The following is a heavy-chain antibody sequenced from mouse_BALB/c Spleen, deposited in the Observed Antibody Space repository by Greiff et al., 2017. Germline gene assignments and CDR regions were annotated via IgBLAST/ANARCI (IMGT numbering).Heavy chain of an antibody. Sequence: QVQLKESGPGLVAPSQSLSITCTVSGFSLTGYGVNWVRQPPGKGLEWLGMIWGDGTTDYNSALKSRLSIRKDNSKSQVFLKMNSLQTDDTARYYCARGNGNFYFDYWGQGTTLTVSS. V-gene: IGHV2-6-7*01. CDR1: GFSLTGYG. D-gene: IGHD2-1*01. CDR3: ARGNGNFYFDY. CDR2: IWGDGTT. J-gene: IGHJ2*01.